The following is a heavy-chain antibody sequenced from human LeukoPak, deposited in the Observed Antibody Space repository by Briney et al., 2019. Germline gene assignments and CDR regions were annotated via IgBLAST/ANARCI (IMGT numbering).Heavy chain of an antibody. D-gene: IGHD3-10*01. V-gene: IGHV4-59*01. J-gene: IGHJ5*02. Sequence: SATLFLTCTVSGGSISSYYWSWSRQPPGKGLEWIRHIYYSGSTNYNPSLKSRVTISVDTSKNQFSLKLSSVTAADTAVYYCARGAFHYYGSGSYSASTNWFDPWGQGTLVTVSS. CDR2: IYYSGST. CDR1: GGSISSYY. CDR3: ARGAFHYYGSGSYSASTNWFDP.